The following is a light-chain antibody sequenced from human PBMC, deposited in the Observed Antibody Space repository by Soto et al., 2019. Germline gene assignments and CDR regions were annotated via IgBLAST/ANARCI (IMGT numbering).Light chain of an antibody. Sequence: DIQLTQSPSILSASVGDRVTITCRASPGISSYLAWYQQKPGKAPELLIFSASTLVSGVPSRFSGSGSETDFTLTISSLQTEDSATYYWQQLNSYPFTFGPGTKVTLK. CDR3: QQLNSYPFT. J-gene: IGKJ3*01. CDR2: SAS. V-gene: IGKV1-9*01. CDR1: PGISSY.